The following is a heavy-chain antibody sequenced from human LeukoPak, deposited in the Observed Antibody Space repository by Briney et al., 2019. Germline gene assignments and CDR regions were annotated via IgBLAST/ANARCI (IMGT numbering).Heavy chain of an antibody. J-gene: IGHJ5*02. V-gene: IGHV3-23*01. D-gene: IGHD4-17*01. CDR1: GLTFSSYA. CDR2: ISGSGGST. Sequence: PGGSLRLSCAASGLTFSSYAMSWVRQAPGKGLEWVSAISGSGGSTYYADSVKGRFAISRDNSKNTLYLQMNSLRAEDTAVYYCAKDRTVTTPLKWFDPWGQGTLVTASS. CDR3: AKDRTVTTPLKWFDP.